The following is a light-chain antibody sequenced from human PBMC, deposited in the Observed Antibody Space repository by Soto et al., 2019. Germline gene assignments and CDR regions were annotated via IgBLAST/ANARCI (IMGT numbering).Light chain of an antibody. Sequence: DLRMTQSPSSLSASIGDRVTITCQASQDINNYLNWYQQRPGKAPKLLIHDASNLETGVPSRFSGSGSGTEFTFTISSLQPEDIATYCCQQYDNAPLTFGGGTKVEIK. J-gene: IGKJ4*01. CDR3: QQYDNAPLT. CDR2: DAS. CDR1: QDINNY. V-gene: IGKV1-33*01.